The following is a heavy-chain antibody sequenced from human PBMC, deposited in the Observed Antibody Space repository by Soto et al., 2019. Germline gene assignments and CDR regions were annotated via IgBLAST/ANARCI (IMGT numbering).Heavy chain of an antibody. CDR1: GYTFTSYA. D-gene: IGHD3-10*01. J-gene: IGHJ5*02. Sequence: ASVKVSCKASGYTFTSYAMHWVRQVPGQRLEWMGWINAGNGNTKYSQKFQGRVTITRDTSASTAYMELSSLRSEDTAVYYCARDRRPMVRGVPIYQYFGPWGKGTLVTVSS. CDR2: INAGNGNT. V-gene: IGHV1-3*01. CDR3: ARDRRPMVRGVPIYQYFGP.